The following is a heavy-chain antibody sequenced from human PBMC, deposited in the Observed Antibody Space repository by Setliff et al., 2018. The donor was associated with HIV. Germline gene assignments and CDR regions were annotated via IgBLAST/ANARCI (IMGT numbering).Heavy chain of an antibody. D-gene: IGHD3-22*01. CDR1: GFIFSDYY. J-gene: IGHJ4*02. CDR3: VTVGDYDSSGYYRY. CDR2: INWNGGST. V-gene: IGHV3-20*04. Sequence: PGGSLRLSCAASGFIFSDYYMTWVRQAPGKGLEWVSGINWNGGSTGYADSVKGRFTISRDNAKNSLHLQMNSLRAEDTALYYCVTVGDYDSSGYYRYWGQGTLVTVSS.